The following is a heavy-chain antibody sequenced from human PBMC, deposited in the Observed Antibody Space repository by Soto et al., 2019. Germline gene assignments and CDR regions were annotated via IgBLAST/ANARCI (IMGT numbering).Heavy chain of an antibody. CDR3: ATYYGSGSYFPDHYYYGMDV. D-gene: IGHD3-10*01. CDR2: ISSDTSNI. V-gene: IGHV3-48*01. CDR1: GFPVSTHH. Sequence: GGSLRLSGAASGFPVSTHHLQPIPKAPGKGLEWVSYISSDTSNIAYADSVKGRFTISRDNAKNSLFLQMNSLRAEDTAVYYCATYYGSGSYFPDHYYYGMDVWGQGT. J-gene: IGHJ6*02.